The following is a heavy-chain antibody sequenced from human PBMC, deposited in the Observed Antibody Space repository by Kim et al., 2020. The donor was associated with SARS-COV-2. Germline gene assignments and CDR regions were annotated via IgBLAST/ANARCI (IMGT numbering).Heavy chain of an antibody. CDR3: ARVGGSSWSQGMDV. Sequence: ADSVKGRFTISRDNSKNTLYLQMHSLRAEDTAVYYCARVGGSSWSQGMDVWGQGTTVTVSS. V-gene: IGHV3-30*07. J-gene: IGHJ6*02. D-gene: IGHD6-13*01.